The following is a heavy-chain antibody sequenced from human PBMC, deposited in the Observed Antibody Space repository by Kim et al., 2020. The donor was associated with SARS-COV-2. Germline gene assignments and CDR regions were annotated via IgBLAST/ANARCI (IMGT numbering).Heavy chain of an antibody. J-gene: IGHJ6*02. CDR3: AKLGVYYYYGVDV. CDR2: IYYSGST. V-gene: IGHV4-59*13. D-gene: IGHD3-10*01. Sequence: SETLSLTCTVSGGSISNYYWGWIRQPPGKGLEWIGYIYYSGSTTYNPSLKSRVTISVDTSRNQFSLQLSSVTAADTAVYYCAKLGVYYYYGVDVWGQGTTVTVSS. CDR1: GGSISNYY.